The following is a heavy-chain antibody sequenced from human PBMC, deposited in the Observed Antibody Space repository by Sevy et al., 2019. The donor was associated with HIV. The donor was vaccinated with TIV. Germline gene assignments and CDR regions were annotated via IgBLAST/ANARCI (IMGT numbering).Heavy chain of an antibody. D-gene: IGHD4-17*01. Sequence: GGSLRLSCAASGFTFSSYSMNWVRQAPGKGLEWVSYISSSSSTIYYADSVKGRFTISRDNAKNSLYLQMNSLRDEDTAVYYCARADYGDRPDAFDIWGQGTMDTVSS. CDR2: ISSSSSTI. CDR1: GFTFSSYS. CDR3: ARADYGDRPDAFDI. J-gene: IGHJ3*02. V-gene: IGHV3-48*02.